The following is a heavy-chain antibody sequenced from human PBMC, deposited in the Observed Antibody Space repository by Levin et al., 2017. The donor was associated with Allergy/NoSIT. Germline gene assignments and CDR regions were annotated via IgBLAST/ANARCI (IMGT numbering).Heavy chain of an antibody. Sequence: PAGGSLRLSCAASGFTFSGHWMSWVRQAPGKGLEWVANINQHGSEKYYVDSVKGRFTTSRDNAKNSLYLQMNSLRAEDTAVYYCARDGVDAGVYFDYWGQGTLVTVSS. CDR1: GFTFSGHW. V-gene: IGHV3-7*01. CDR2: INQHGSEK. D-gene: IGHD2-15*01. J-gene: IGHJ4*02. CDR3: ARDGVDAGVYFDY.